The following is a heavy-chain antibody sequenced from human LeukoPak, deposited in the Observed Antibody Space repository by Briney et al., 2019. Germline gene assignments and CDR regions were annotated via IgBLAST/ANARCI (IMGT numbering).Heavy chain of an antibody. CDR3: AKNDYSSYGWFDP. CDR2: ISSSSSYI. J-gene: IGHJ5*02. D-gene: IGHD4-11*01. V-gene: IGHV3-21*01. Sequence: PEGSLRLSCAASGFTFSSYSMNWVRQAPGKGLEWVSFISSSSSYISYADSVKGRFTISRDNAKNSLYLQMNSLRAEDTAVYYCAKNDYSSYGWFDPWGQGTLVTVSS. CDR1: GFTFSSYS.